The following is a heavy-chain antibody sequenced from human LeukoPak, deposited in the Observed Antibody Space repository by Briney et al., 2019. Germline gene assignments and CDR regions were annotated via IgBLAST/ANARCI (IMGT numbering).Heavy chain of an antibody. CDR3: ARGYGEATREAFDI. D-gene: IGHD4-17*01. V-gene: IGHV4-4*07. CDR1: GCSISNYC. J-gene: IGHJ3*02. CDR2: IYSSGTS. Sequence: SEPLSLTCADSGCSISNYCLSWVRQPAGKGLECLGCIYSSGTSYYNPSLKSRVTMYVDTSTNQLPLKLSSVTAADTSVYYCARGYGEATREAFDIWGLGTMVTVSS.